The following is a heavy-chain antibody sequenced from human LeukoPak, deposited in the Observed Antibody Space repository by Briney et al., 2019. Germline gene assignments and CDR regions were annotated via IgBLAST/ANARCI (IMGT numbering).Heavy chain of an antibody. V-gene: IGHV1-69*04. J-gene: IGHJ4*02. CDR2: IIPILGET. CDR3: ARDAAGDGYNVGFSDY. Sequence: ASVKVSCKASGGTFSSYAISWVRQAPGQGLEWMGRIIPILGETYHAQKFQGRVTITADKSTSTAYMELSSLRSEDTAVYYCARDAAGDGYNVGFSDYWGQGTLVTVSS. D-gene: IGHD5-24*01. CDR1: GGTFSSYA.